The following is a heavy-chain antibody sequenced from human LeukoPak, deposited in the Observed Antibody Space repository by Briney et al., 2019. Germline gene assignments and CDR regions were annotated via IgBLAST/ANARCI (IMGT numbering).Heavy chain of an antibody. Sequence: GASVKVSCKASGGTFSSYAISWVRQAPGQGLEWMGRIIPILGIANYAQKFQGRVTITADKSTSTAYMELSSLRSEDTAVYYCARNSPHALTHYYDSSGYLTAEYFQHWGQGTLVTVSS. D-gene: IGHD3-22*01. CDR3: ARNSPHALTHYYDSSGYLTAEYFQH. CDR2: IIPILGIA. J-gene: IGHJ1*01. CDR1: GGTFSSYA. V-gene: IGHV1-69*04.